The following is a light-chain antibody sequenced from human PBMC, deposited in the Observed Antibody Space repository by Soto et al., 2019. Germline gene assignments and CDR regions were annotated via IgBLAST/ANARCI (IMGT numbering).Light chain of an antibody. CDR2: DAS. J-gene: IGKJ5*01. Sequence: EIVLTQSPCPLSLSPGERPTLSCRASQSMSSSLAWYQQKPGLAPTLLISDASNRATGIPARFSGSGSGTDFTLTISSLEPEDFAVYYCQQYGSSPITFGQGTRLEIK. CDR3: QQYGSSPIT. V-gene: IGKV3-20*01. CDR1: QSMSSS.